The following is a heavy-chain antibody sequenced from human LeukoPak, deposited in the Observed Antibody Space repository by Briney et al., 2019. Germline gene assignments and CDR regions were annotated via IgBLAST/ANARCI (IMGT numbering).Heavy chain of an antibody. J-gene: IGHJ6*02. CDR2: IYYSGST. CDR1: GGSISSYY. D-gene: IGHD6-19*01. V-gene: IGHV4-59*01. CDR3: ARGLSSSGWYYYYYYGMDV. Sequence: SETLSLTCTVSGGSISSYYWSWIRQPPGKGLEWIGYIYYSGSTNHNPSLKSRVTISVDTSKNQFSLKLSSVTAADTAVYYCARGLSSSGWYYYYYYGMDVWGQGTTVTVSS.